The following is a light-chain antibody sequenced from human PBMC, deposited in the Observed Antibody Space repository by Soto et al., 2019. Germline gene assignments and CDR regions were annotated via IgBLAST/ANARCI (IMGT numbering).Light chain of an antibody. J-gene: IGKJ4*01. CDR3: QQRSSWPLLT. Sequence: EIVLTQSPATLSLSPGERATLSCRASQSVSSYLAWYQQKPGQAPRLLIYDSSNRATGIPARFSGSGSGTDFTLTISSLEHEDSAVYYCQQRSSWPLLTFGGGTKVEI. CDR2: DSS. V-gene: IGKV3-11*01. CDR1: QSVSSY.